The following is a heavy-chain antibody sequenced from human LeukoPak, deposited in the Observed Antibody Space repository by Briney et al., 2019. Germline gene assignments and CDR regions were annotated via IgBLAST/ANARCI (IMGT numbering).Heavy chain of an antibody. V-gene: IGHV3-23*01. Sequence: GGSLRLSYAASGFTFSSYAMSWVRQAPGKGLEWVSAISGSGGSTYYADSVKGRFTISRDNSKNTLYLQMNSLRAEDTAVYYCAKGSLEYYDYVWGSYAGFDYWGQGTLVTVSS. CDR1: GFTFSSYA. D-gene: IGHD3-16*01. J-gene: IGHJ4*02. CDR3: AKGSLEYYDYVWGSYAGFDY. CDR2: ISGSGGST.